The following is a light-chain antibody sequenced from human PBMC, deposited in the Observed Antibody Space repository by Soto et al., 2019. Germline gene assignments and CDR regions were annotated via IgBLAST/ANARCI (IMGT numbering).Light chain of an antibody. CDR1: SGFAGSFSL. V-gene: IGLV2-23*01. J-gene: IGLJ1*01. Sequence: QSALAQPASVSGSPGQSITISCTGTSGFAGSFSLVSWYQQHPAKAPKVMTSEGHRRLSGVPDRFSGSTSVNSASLTNSGLQADDEADCYCDSHRGYDFCVCGTGTKGTV. CDR2: EGH. CDR3: DSHRGYDFCV.